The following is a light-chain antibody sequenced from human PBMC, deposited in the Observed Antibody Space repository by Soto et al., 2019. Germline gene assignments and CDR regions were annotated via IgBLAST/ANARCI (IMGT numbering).Light chain of an antibody. V-gene: IGKV3-11*01. J-gene: IGKJ5*01. CDR2: DAS. Sequence: EIALAQSPGTLSLSPGERATISCRASQSVFNNYLAWYQQKPGQAPRLLIYDASNRATGIPARFSGSGSGTDFTLTISTLEPEDFAVYYCQQRSNWPLITFGQGTRL. CDR3: QQRSNWPLIT. CDR1: QSVFNNY.